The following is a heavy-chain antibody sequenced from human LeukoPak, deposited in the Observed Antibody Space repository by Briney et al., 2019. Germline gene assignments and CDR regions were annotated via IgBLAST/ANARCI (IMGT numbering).Heavy chain of an antibody. J-gene: IGHJ5*02. D-gene: IGHD3-3*01. Sequence: GGSLRLSCAASGFIFSNVWMSWVRQAPGKGLEWVANIKQDGSQSYYVDSVQGRFTISRDTARNSLQLQINSLRAEDTAMYYCAIEGSGRSLAPWGQGTLVTVSS. V-gene: IGHV3-7*01. CDR1: GFIFSNVW. CDR3: AIEGSGRSLAP. CDR2: IKQDGSQS.